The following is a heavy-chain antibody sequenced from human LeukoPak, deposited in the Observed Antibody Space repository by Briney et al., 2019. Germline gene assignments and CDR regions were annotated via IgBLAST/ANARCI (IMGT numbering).Heavy chain of an antibody. D-gene: IGHD6-6*01. CDR2: IWYDGSNK. CDR1: GFTFSSYG. J-gene: IGHJ6*03. V-gene: IGHV3-33*06. CDR3: AKDSTVGELVRGFYYYMDV. Sequence: GGSLRLSCAASGFTFSSYGMHWVRQAPGKGLEWVAVIWYDGSNKYYADSVKGRFTISRDNSKNTLYLQMDSLRAEDTAIYYCAKDSTVGELVRGFYYYMDVWGKGTTVTVSS.